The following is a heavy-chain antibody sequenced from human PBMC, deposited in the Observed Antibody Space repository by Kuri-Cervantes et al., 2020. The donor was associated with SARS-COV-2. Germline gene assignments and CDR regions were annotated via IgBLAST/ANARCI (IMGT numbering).Heavy chain of an antibody. CDR2: IKQDGSEK. Sequence: GESLKISCAASEFIFSSSWMSWVRQAPGKGLEWVANIKQDGSEKYYLDSVKGRFTICRDNAKKSLYLQMNSLRVENTAVYYCARDGIRPGGKYCSGGSCSYYGMDVWGQGTTVTVSS. J-gene: IGHJ6*02. CDR3: ARDGIRPGGKYCSGGSCSYYGMDV. V-gene: IGHV3-7*05. CDR1: EFIFSSSW. D-gene: IGHD2-15*01.